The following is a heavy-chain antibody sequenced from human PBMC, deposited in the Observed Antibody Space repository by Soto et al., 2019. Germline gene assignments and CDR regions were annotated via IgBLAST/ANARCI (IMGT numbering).Heavy chain of an antibody. CDR2: ISSSSSYI. CDR3: ARDQVAGTRYFDL. V-gene: IGHV3-21*01. D-gene: IGHD6-19*01. Sequence: EVQLVESGGGLVKPGGSLRLSCAASGFTFSSYSMNWVRQAPGKGLEWVSSISSSSSYIYYADSVKGRFTISRDNAKNSRYLQIKTLIAEDTAVYYCARDQVAGTRYFDLWGRGTLVTVSS. CDR1: GFTFSSYS. J-gene: IGHJ2*01.